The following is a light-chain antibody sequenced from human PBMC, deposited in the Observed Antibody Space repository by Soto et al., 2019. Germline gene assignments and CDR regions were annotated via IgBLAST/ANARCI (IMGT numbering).Light chain of an antibody. CDR3: HQRNK. V-gene: IGKV3-11*01. Sequence: EMVMTQSPATLSLAPGERATLSCRASQFLSSYLAWYQQTPGQPPRLLIYDTSNRATGIPARFSGSRSGTDFTLPIRSLEPEDFGVYFCHQRNKFGQGTRLEIK. CDR2: DTS. J-gene: IGKJ5*01. CDR1: QFLSSY.